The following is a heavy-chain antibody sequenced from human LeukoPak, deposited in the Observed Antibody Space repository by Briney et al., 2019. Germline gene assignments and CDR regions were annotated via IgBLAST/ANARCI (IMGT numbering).Heavy chain of an antibody. CDR1: GFTFSSYA. V-gene: IGHV3-30-3*01. CDR2: ISDDGSSK. CDR3: ARDTHYGSPNYFDY. D-gene: IGHD4-17*01. Sequence: PGGSLRLSCAASGFTFSSYAMHWVRQAPGKGLEWVTLISDDGSSKYYADSVKGRFTISRDNSKNTLYLQMNSLRPEDTAVYYCARDTHYGSPNYFDYWGQGTLVTVSS. J-gene: IGHJ4*02.